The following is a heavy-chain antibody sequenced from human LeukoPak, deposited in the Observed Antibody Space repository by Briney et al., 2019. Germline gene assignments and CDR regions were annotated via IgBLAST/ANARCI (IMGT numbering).Heavy chain of an antibody. V-gene: IGHV3-30*02. Sequence: GGSLRLSCAAYGFSFSSYGMHWVRQALGKGLEWVAFLRYDGSNKCYADSVKGRFTISRDNSKNTLYLQMSSLRAEDTAVYYCAKDISGSGSYPYPYFDYWGQGTLVTVSS. CDR3: AKDISGSGSYPYPYFDY. CDR2: LRYDGSNK. D-gene: IGHD1-26*01. J-gene: IGHJ4*02. CDR1: GFSFSSYG.